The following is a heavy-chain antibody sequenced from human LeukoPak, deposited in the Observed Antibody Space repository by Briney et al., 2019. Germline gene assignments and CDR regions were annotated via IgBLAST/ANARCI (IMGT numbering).Heavy chain of an antibody. J-gene: IGHJ4*02. D-gene: IGHD3-10*01. CDR1: GFTVSSNY. Sequence: GGSLRLSCAASGFTVSSNYMSWVRQAPGKGLEWVSVIYSDGSTFYADSVRGRFTISRDNSKNTLYLQVNSLRAEDTAVYYCARDLSDSGSYWGQGTLVTVSS. CDR3: ARDLSDSGSY. CDR2: IYSDGST. V-gene: IGHV3-53*01.